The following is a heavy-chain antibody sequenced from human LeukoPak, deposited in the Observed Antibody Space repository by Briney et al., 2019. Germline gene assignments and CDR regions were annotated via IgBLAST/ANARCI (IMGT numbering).Heavy chain of an antibody. CDR2: IRYDGSNK. CDR3: AKLQTYYYDSSGYYYFDY. Sequence: GGSLRHSCAASGFTFSSYGMHWVRQAPGKGLEWVAFIRYDGSNKYYADSVKGRFTISRDNSKNTLYLQMNSLRAEDTAVYYCAKLQTYYYDSSGYYYFDYWGQGTLVTVSS. D-gene: IGHD3-22*01. J-gene: IGHJ4*02. V-gene: IGHV3-30*02. CDR1: GFTFSSYG.